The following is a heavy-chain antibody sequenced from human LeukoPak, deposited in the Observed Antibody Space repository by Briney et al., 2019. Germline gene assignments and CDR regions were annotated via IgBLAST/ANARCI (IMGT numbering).Heavy chain of an antibody. Sequence: GGSLRLSCAASGFTFSSYAMSWVRQAPGKGLEWVGHIKSETDGGTTDYAAPVKGRFTISRDDSKNTLYLQMNSLKTEDTAVYYCTTDANYDFWTGYYYYYGMDVWGQGTTVTVSS. CDR3: TTDANYDFWTGYYYYYGMDV. J-gene: IGHJ6*02. CDR1: GFTFSSYA. CDR2: IKSETDGGTT. V-gene: IGHV3-15*01. D-gene: IGHD3-3*01.